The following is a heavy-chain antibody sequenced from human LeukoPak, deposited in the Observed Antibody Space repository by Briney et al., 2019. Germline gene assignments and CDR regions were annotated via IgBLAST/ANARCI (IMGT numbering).Heavy chain of an antibody. V-gene: IGHV4-59*01. D-gene: IGHD1-1*01. J-gene: IGHJ4*02. CDR2: IYYSGST. CDR3: ARVRRPLDGADY. Sequence: PSETLSLTCTVPGGSISSYYWSWIRQPPGKGLEWIGYIYYSGSTYYNPSLKSRVTISVDTSKNLFSLKLSSVTAADTAVYYCARVRRPLDGADYWGQGTLVTVSS. CDR1: GGSISSYY.